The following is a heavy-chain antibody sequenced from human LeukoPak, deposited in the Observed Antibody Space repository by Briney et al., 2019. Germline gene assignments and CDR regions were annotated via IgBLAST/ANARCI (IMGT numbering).Heavy chain of an antibody. D-gene: IGHD5-18*01. CDR1: GFTFSSYE. CDR2: ISSSAGTT. Sequence: AGSLRLSCAASGFTFSSYEMNWVRQAPGKGLEWVSYISSSAGTTYYADSVKGRFTISRDNAKNSLYLQMNSLRAEDTAVYYCARQQLQLWYDWGQGTLVTVSS. J-gene: IGHJ4*02. CDR3: ARQQLQLWYD. V-gene: IGHV3-48*03.